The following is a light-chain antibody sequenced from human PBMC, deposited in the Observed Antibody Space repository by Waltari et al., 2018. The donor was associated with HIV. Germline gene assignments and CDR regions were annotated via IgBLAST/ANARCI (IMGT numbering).Light chain of an antibody. CDR3: QQYGTSPPYT. CDR1: QNVSSAY. V-gene: IGKV3-20*01. J-gene: IGKJ2*01. Sequence: EVVLTQSPGTLSLSPGERANLSCRASQNVSSAYLAWYQQKPGQAPRVLIYGASSRATGIPDRFSGSGSGTDFTLTISRLDPEDFAVYYCQQYGTSPPYTFGQGTRLDIK. CDR2: GAS.